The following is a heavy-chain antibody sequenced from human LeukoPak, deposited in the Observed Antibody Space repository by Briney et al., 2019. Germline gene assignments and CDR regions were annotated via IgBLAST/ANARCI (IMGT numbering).Heavy chain of an antibody. J-gene: IGHJ4*02. CDR2: ISGSGGNS. D-gene: IGHD1-7*01. V-gene: IGHV3-23*01. CDR3: AKGVTGTTGGYFDY. Sequence: GGSLRLSCAASGFIFSSYAMIWVRQAPGKGLEWVSGISGSGGNSHYVDSVKGRSTISRDNSKNTLYLQVNSLRAEDTAVYYCAKGVTGTTGGYFDYWGQGTLVTVSS. CDR1: GFIFSSYA.